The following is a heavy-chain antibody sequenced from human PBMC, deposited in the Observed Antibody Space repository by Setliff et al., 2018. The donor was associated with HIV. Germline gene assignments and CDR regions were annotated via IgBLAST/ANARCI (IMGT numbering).Heavy chain of an antibody. CDR3: VRDGEYLDYYDSSGHPEYYFDY. CDR2: ISDYNGKI. Sequence: ASVKVSCKASGYSFTSYGISWVRQAPGQGLEWVGWISDYNGKINYAQKFQGRVTMTRDTSTSTVYMELSSLRSEDTAVYYCVRDGEYLDYYDSSGHPEYYFDYWGQGTLVTVSS. D-gene: IGHD3-22*01. J-gene: IGHJ4*02. CDR1: GYSFTSYG. V-gene: IGHV1-18*01.